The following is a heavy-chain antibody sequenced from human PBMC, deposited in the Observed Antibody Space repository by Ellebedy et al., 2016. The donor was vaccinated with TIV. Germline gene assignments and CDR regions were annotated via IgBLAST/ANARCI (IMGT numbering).Heavy chain of an antibody. CDR2: IRGRGDDT. D-gene: IGHD6-25*01. CDR3: VKDRAGIAAD. CDR1: GFSFNTYS. V-gene: IGHV3-23*01. J-gene: IGHJ4*02. Sequence: GESLKISCAASGFSFNTYSLSWVRQAPGKGLEWVSAIRGRGDDTYYTDSVKGRFTISRDNSKSTLYLQMHSLRAEDTAIYYCVKDRAGIAADWGQGTLVIVSA.